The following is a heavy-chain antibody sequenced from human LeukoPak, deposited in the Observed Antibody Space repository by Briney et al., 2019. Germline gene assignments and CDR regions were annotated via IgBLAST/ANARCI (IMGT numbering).Heavy chain of an antibody. CDR1: GFTFDTYA. CDR2: IGNTET. CDR3: AKDAIRGNGIYDAFDI. J-gene: IGHJ3*02. V-gene: IGHV3-23*01. D-gene: IGHD3-10*01. Sequence: GGSLRLSCAASGFTFDTYAMSWVRQAPGKGLEWVSTIGNTETYYTDSVKGRFTISRDNRQNTVYLQMTSLRAEDTAVYFCAKDAIRGNGIYDAFDIWGQGTRVTVSS.